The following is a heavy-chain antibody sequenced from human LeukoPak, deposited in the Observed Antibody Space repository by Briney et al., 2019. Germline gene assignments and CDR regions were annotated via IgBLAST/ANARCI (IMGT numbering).Heavy chain of an antibody. Sequence: SETLSLTCTVSGGSISSYYWSWIRQPAGKGLEWIGRIYTSGSTNYNPSLKSRVTMSVDTPKNQFSLKLSSVTAADTAVYYCASGKAKYNWNYAFDYWGQGTLVTVSS. CDR3: ASGKAKYNWNYAFDY. J-gene: IGHJ4*02. CDR2: IYTSGST. CDR1: GGSISSYY. D-gene: IGHD1-7*01. V-gene: IGHV4-4*07.